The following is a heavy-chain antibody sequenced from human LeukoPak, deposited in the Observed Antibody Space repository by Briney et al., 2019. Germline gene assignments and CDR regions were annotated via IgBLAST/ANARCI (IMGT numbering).Heavy chain of an antibody. CDR3: ARSKPSDAFET. V-gene: IGHV3-21*06. J-gene: IGHJ3*02. CDR1: GFIFSDYT. Sequence: GGSLRLSCAASGFIFSDYTMNWVRQAPGKGLEWVSSISRGSGSLYYADSVRGRFTISRVNAKNLVYLQMNSLRPEDTAVYYCARSKPSDAFETWGQGTMVTVSS. CDR2: ISRGSGSL.